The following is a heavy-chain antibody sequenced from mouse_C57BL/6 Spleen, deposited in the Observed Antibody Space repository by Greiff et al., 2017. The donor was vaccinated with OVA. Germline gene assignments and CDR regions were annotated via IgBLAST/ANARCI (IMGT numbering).Heavy chain of an antibody. V-gene: IGHV1-52*01. Sequence: QVQLQQPGAELVRPGSSVKLSCKASGYTFTSYWMQWVKQRPIQGLEWIGNIDPSDSETHYNQKFKDKATLTLDNSSSTAYMQLSSLTSADAAVYYCARGTFPVVAKCYYFDDWGTGTSVTVSS. CDR1: GYTFTSYW. D-gene: IGHD1-1*01. CDR3: ARGTFPVVAKCYYFDD. CDR2: IDPSDSET. J-gene: IGHJ1*03.